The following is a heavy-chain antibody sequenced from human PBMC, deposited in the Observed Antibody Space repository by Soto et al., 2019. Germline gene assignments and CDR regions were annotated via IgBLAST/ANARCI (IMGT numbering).Heavy chain of an antibody. Sequence: QVQLVQSGAEVKKPGASVKVSCKTSGYIFSTYGISWVRQAPGQGLEWMGWISAYNGNTNYAQNLQGRVTMTTDTSTSTAYMELRSLRSDDTAVYYCARAGGRNFYYGMDVWGQGTTVTVSS. CDR2: ISAYNGNT. V-gene: IGHV1-18*01. J-gene: IGHJ6*02. CDR1: GYIFSTYG. CDR3: ARAGGRNFYYGMDV. D-gene: IGHD2-8*02.